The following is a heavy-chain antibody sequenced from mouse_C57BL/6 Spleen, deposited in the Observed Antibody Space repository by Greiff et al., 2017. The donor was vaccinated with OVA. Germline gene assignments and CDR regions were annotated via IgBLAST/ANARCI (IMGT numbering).Heavy chain of an antibody. CDR2: IDPSDSYT. J-gene: IGHJ3*01. D-gene: IGHD4-1*01. V-gene: IGHV1-50*01. CDR3: AKLGQDFAWFAY. CDR1: GYTFTSYW. Sequence: VQLQQSGAELVKPGASVKLSCKASGYTFTSYWMQWVKQRPGQGLEWIGEIDPSDSYTNYNQKFKGKATLTVDTSSSTAYMQLSSLTSEDSAVYYCAKLGQDFAWFAYWGQGTLVTVSA.